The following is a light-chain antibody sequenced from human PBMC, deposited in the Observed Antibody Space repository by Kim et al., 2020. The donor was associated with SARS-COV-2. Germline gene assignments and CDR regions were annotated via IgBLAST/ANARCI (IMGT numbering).Light chain of an antibody. CDR1: QSVSSSY. Sequence: SPGERATRSCRASQSVSSSYLAWYQLQPGQAPRLLIYGASNRATGIPDRFSGSGSGTDFTLTISRLEPEDFAVYYCQQYGSSPWTFGQGTKVDIK. CDR3: QQYGSSPWT. V-gene: IGKV3-20*01. J-gene: IGKJ1*01. CDR2: GAS.